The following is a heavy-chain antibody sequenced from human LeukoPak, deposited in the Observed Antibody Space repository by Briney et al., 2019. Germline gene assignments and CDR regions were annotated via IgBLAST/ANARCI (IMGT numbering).Heavy chain of an antibody. J-gene: IGHJ6*02. CDR1: GGSISDHY. V-gene: IGHV4-4*07. CDR3: ARESDYDSSGYSEGMDV. D-gene: IGHD3-22*01. CDR2: MYVSGTT. Sequence: SETLSLTCTVSGGSISDHYLSWIGQPAGKGLEWIGRMYVSGTTNYNPSLRSRVSMSMDTSKNQFSLRLRSVTAADTAVYYCARESDYDSSGYSEGMDVWGQGTTVTVS.